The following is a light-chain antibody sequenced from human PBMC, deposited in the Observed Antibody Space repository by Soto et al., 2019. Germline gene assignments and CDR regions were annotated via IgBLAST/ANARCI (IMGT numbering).Light chain of an antibody. CDR3: QQYSNSPFT. CDR1: QSVSNNY. Sequence: ETVLTQSPGTLSLSPGERATLSCRASQSVSNNYLAWYQKKPGQTPRLLIYDASSRATGIPDRFSGSGSGTDFTLTISRLEPEDFAVYYCQQYSNSPFTFGPGTKVDVK. J-gene: IGKJ3*01. V-gene: IGKV3-20*01. CDR2: DAS.